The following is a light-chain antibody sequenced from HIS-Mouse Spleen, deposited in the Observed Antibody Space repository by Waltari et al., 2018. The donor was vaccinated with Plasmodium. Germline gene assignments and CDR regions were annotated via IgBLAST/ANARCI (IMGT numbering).Light chain of an antibody. CDR1: ALPKKS. Sequence: SYELTQPPSVSVSPGQTARITWSGYALPKKSAYWYQQKSGQAPVLVIYEDSKRPSGIPERFSGSSSGTMATLTISGAQVEDEADYYCYSTDSSGNHRVFGGGTKLTVL. CDR3: YSTDSSGNHRV. V-gene: IGLV3-10*01. J-gene: IGLJ3*02. CDR2: EDS.